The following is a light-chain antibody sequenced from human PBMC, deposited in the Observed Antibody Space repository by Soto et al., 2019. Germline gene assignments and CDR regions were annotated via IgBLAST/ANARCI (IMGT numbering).Light chain of an antibody. CDR2: AAS. CDR1: QSVYNNY. CDR3: EQYGSSVT. V-gene: IGKV3-20*01. J-gene: IGKJ4*01. Sequence: EIVLTQSPGSLSLSPGERATLSCRASQSVYNNYIAWYQHSPGQAPRVLIYAASTRATGTPDRFSGSWSGTDSTLTITRPETEDSSLYYGEQYGSSVTFGGRAKVE.